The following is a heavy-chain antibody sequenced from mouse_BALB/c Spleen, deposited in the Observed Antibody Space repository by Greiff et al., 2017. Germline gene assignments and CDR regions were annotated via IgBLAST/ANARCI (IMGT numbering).Heavy chain of an antibody. CDR2: IWWDDDK. Sequence: LQQSGPGILQPSQTLSLTCSFSGFSLSTSGMGVGWIRQPSGKGLEWLAHIWWDDDKRYDPALKSRLTISKDTSNNQVFLKIASVDTADTATYYCARILGVYWYFDVWGAGTTVTVSS. CDR3: ARILGVYWYFDV. J-gene: IGHJ1*01. V-gene: IGHV8-8*01. CDR1: GFSLSTSGMG.